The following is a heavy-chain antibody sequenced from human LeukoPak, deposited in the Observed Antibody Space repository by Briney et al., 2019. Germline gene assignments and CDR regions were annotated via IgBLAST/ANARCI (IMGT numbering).Heavy chain of an antibody. V-gene: IGHV1-69*01. CDR1: GGTFSSYA. J-gene: IGHJ3*02. CDR3: ARDRPYCSGGSCLDDAFDI. D-gene: IGHD2-15*01. CDR2: IIPIFGTA. Sequence: GSLVKVSCKASGGTFSSYAISWVRQAPGQGLEWMGGIIPIFGTANYAQKFQGRVTITADESTSTAYMELSSLRSEDTAVYYCARDRPYCSGGSCLDDAFDIWGQGTMVTVSS.